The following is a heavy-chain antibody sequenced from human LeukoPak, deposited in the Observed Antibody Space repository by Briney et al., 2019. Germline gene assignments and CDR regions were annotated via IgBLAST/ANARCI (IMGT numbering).Heavy chain of an antibody. J-gene: IGHJ4*02. CDR1: GVTVSSVY. CDR3: ATLKGWYGEGRFDC. D-gene: IGHD3-10*01. V-gene: IGHV3-53*01. Sequence: PGGSLRLSCAASGVTVSSVYMGWVRQAPGKGLDWVSVIYPDGRTYYTESVKGRFTISRDSSENSLFLQMNSLRAEDTAVYYCATLKGWYGEGRFDCWGQGTLVTVSS. CDR2: IYPDGRT.